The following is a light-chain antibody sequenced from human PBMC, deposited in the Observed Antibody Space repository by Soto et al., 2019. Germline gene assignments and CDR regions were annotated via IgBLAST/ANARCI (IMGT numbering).Light chain of an antibody. CDR2: IVS. CDR3: ISYTVSRSSG. CDR1: CSDIGAYDT. Sequence: QSVLTKPASVSGSPGQSITISRSGTCSDIGAYDTVAWFQQVPGKTPKLVIYIVSNRPSGVSYRFSGSKSVITASLTISGLQADDEADYYSISYTVSRSSGFGPGTKVTAL. V-gene: IGLV2-14*01. J-gene: IGLJ1*01.